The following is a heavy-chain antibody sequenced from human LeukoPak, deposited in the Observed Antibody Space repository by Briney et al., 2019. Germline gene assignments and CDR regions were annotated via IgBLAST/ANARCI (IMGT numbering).Heavy chain of an antibody. V-gene: IGHV4-31*03. D-gene: IGHD1-26*01. CDR1: GGSISSGGYY. CDR2: IYYSGST. CDR3: ARDSGNNWFDP. Sequence: SETLSLTCTVSGGSISSGGYYWSCIRQDPGTGLEWIGYIYYSGSTYYNPSLKSRVTISVDTSKNQFSLKLSSVTAADTAVYYCARDSGNNWFDPWGQGTLATVSS. J-gene: IGHJ5*02.